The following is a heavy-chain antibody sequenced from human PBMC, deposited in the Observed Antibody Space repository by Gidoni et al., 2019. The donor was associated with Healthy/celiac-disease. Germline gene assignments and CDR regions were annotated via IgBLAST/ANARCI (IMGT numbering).Heavy chain of an antibody. CDR1: GGSFSGYY. CDR3: ARGVVTLWYYGMDV. V-gene: IGHV4-34*01. J-gene: IGHJ6*02. CDR2: INHSGST. D-gene: IGHD4-4*01. Sequence: QVQLQQWGAGLLKPSETLSLPCAVYGGSFSGYYWSWIRQPPGKGLEWIGEINHSGSTNYNPSLKSRVTISVDTAKNQFSLKLSSVTAADTAVYYCARGVVTLWYYGMDVWGQGTTVTVSS.